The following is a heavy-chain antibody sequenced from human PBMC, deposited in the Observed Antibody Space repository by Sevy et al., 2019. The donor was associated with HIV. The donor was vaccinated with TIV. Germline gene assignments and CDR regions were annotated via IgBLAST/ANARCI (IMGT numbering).Heavy chain of an antibody. Sequence: GGSLRLSCAASGFTLDDYAMHWVRQAPGKGLEWVSGISRNSGSIGYADSVKGRFTISRDNAKNSLYLQMNSLRAEDTALYYCAKGYYDSSGRLVNWGQGTLVTVSS. CDR1: GFTLDDYA. V-gene: IGHV3-9*01. J-gene: IGHJ1*01. D-gene: IGHD3-22*01. CDR2: ISRNSGSI. CDR3: AKGYYDSSGRLVN.